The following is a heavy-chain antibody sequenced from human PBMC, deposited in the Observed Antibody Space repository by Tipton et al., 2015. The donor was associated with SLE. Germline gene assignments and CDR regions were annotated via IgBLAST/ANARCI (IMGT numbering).Heavy chain of an antibody. CDR2: INHSGST. V-gene: IGHV4-38-2*02. J-gene: IGHJ4*02. D-gene: IGHD2-15*01. Sequence: LRLSCTVSGYSISSGYFWGWIRQPPGKGLEWIGEINHSGSTHYNPSLKSRLSMSVDTSKNQFSLKLNSLTAADTAVYFCARMAFGSGASRGPYYFDYWGQGTLVTVSS. CDR1: GYSISSGYF. CDR3: ARMAFGSGASRGPYYFDY.